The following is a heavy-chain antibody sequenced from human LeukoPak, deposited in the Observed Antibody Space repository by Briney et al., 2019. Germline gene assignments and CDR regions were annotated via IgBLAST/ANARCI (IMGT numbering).Heavy chain of an antibody. CDR2: IRYDGSNK. V-gene: IGHV3-30*02. Sequence: GGSLRLSCAASGFTFSSYGMHRVRQAPGKGLEWVAFIRYDGSNKYYADSVKGRFTISRDSSKNTLYLQMNRLRAEDAAVYYCAKAPVTTCSGAYCYPFDYWGQGTLVTVSS. D-gene: IGHD2-21*01. CDR3: AKAPVTTCSGAYCYPFDY. J-gene: IGHJ4*02. CDR1: GFTFSSYG.